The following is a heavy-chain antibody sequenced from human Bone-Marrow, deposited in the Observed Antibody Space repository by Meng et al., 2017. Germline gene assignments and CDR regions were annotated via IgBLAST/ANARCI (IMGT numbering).Heavy chain of an antibody. CDR2: ISSSSSYI. CDR3: ASTGYSSSWHQGGY. Sequence: GQVCKAGGGLVKPGGSLRLSCAASGFTFSSYSMNWVRQAPGKGLEWVSSISSSSSYIYYADSVKGRFTISRDNSKNTLYLQMNSLRAEDTAVYYCASTGYSSSWHQGGYWGQGTLVTVSS. D-gene: IGHD6-13*01. CDR1: GFTFSSYS. V-gene: IGHV3-21*01. J-gene: IGHJ4*02.